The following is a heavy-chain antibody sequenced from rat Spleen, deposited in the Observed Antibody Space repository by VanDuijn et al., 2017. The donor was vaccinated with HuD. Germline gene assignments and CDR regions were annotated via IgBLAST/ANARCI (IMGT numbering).Heavy chain of an antibody. CDR2: IKAKSNNYAT. V-gene: IGHV6-6*01. J-gene: IGHJ3*01. D-gene: IGHD1-12*02. Sequence: EVQVLESGGGLVQPGNSLKLSCATSGFTFSTAWMYWYRQFPEKRLEWVARIKAKSNNYATDYTESVKGRLTISRDDSKSSVYLQMNNLKEEDTAIYYCTWDYYDATYYYRFTYWGQGTLVTVSS. CDR1: GFTFSTAW. CDR3: TWDYYDATYYYRFTY.